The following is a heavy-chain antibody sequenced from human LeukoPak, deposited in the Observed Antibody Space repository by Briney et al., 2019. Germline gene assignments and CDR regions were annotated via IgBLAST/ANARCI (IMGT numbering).Heavy chain of an antibody. CDR2: INPNSGAT. Sequence: ASVKVSFKTSGYTFSDYHMHWVRQAPGQGLEWMGWINPNSGATNIAQKFRDRVTVTRDTSISAVYMELKNLKSDDSAVYYCARDGRRETVVVVAGTLGWSLDLWGRGTLVTVPA. CDR3: ARDGRRETVVVVAGTLGWSLDL. J-gene: IGHJ2*01. V-gene: IGHV1-2*02. CDR1: GYTFSDYH. D-gene: IGHD2-15*01.